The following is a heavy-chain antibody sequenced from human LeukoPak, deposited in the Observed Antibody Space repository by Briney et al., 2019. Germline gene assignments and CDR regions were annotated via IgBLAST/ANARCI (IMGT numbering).Heavy chain of an antibody. J-gene: IGHJ6*02. CDR3: ARDPADQYYYYGMDV. Sequence: GGSLRLSCAASGFTFSSYAMHWVRQAPGKGLEWVAVISYDGSNKYYADSVKGRFTISRDNSKSTLYLQMNSLRAEDTAVYYCARDPADQYYYYGMDVWGQGTTVTVSS. CDR1: GFTFSSYA. CDR2: ISYDGSNK. V-gene: IGHV3-30-3*01.